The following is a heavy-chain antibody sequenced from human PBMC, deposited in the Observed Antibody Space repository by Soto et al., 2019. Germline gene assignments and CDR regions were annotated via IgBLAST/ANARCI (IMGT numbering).Heavy chain of an antibody. CDR2: IFHDGTA. V-gene: IGHV4-4*02. D-gene: IGHD3-10*01. CDR3: ARLVYDTRLNYMYFDF. CDR1: GVSISSGNW. J-gene: IGHJ4*02. Sequence: SETLSLTCAVSGVSISSGNWWTWVRQSPQRGLEYIGEIFHDGTANYYPSFERRVAISVDTSKNQFSLKLTSVTAADTAIYFCARLVYDTRLNYMYFDFWGQGTLVIVSS.